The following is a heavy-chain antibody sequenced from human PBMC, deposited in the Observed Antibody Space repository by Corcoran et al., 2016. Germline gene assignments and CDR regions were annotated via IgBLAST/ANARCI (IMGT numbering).Heavy chain of an antibody. CDR3: ARDAGIAAAGNGYFDY. D-gene: IGHD6-13*01. Sequence: QVQLVQSGAEVKKPGASVKVSCKASGYTFTSYYMHSVRQAPGQGLEWMGIINPSGGSTSYAQKFQGRVTMTRDTSTSTVYMELSSLRSEDTAVYYCARDAGIAAAGNGYFDYWGQGTLVTVSS. CDR1: GYTFTSYY. J-gene: IGHJ4*02. CDR2: INPSGGST. V-gene: IGHV1-46*01.